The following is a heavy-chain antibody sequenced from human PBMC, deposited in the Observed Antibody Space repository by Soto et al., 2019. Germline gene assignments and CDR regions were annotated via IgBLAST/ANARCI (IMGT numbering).Heavy chain of an antibody. CDR1: GYTFTSYG. CDR3: ARDGVRYCSGGSCHHWFDP. CDR2: ISAYNGNT. V-gene: IGHV1-18*04. Sequence: ASVKVSCKASGYTFTSYGISRVRQAPGQGLEWMGWISAYNGNTNYAQKLQGRVTMTTDTSTSTAYMELRSLRSDATAVYYCARDGVRYCSGGSCHHWFDPWGQGTLVTVSS. D-gene: IGHD2-15*01. J-gene: IGHJ5*02.